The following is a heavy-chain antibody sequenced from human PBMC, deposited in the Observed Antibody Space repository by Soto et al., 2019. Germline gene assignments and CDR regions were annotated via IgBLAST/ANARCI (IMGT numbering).Heavy chain of an antibody. J-gene: IGHJ5*02. CDR1: GGTFSSYG. CDR3: ARDSYSSSWYRWFDP. V-gene: IGHV3-33*01. D-gene: IGHD6-13*01. CDR2: IWYDGSNK. Sequence: GGSLRLSWAAAGGTFSSYGVHWVRQAPGKGLEWVAVIWYDGSNKYYADSVKGRFTISRDNSKNTLYLQMNSLRAEDTAVYYCARDSYSSSWYRWFDPWGQGTFLTVSS.